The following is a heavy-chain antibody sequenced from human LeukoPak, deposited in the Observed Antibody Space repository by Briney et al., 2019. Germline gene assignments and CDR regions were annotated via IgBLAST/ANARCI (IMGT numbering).Heavy chain of an antibody. Sequence: ASVKVSCKVSGYTLTELSMHWVRQAPGKGLEWMGGFYPEDGETIYAQKFQGRVTMTEDTSTDTAYMELSSLRSEDTAVYYCATYCSSTSCYSPEGWGQGTLVTVSS. V-gene: IGHV1-24*01. CDR1: GYTLTELS. D-gene: IGHD2-2*02. CDR3: ATYCSSTSCYSPEG. CDR2: FYPEDGET. J-gene: IGHJ4*02.